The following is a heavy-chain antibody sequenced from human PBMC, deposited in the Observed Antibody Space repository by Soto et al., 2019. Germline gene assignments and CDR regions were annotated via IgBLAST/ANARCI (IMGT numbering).Heavy chain of an antibody. D-gene: IGHD3-16*02. CDR1: GYTFTSYG. CDR3: AIFYDYVWGSYRPKDHFDY. V-gene: IGHV1-18*01. J-gene: IGHJ4*02. Sequence: GASVKVSCKASGYTFTSYGISWVRQAPGQGLEWMGWISAYNGNTNYAQKLQGRVTMTTDTSTSTAYMELRSLRSDDTAVYYCAIFYDYVWGSYRPKDHFDYRGQGTLVTVSS. CDR2: ISAYNGNT.